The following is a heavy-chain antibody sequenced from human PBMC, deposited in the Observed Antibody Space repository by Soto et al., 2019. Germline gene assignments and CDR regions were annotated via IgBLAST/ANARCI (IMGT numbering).Heavy chain of an antibody. CDR3: ANSPRDEGAFDI. Sequence: EVQLLESGGGLVQPGGSLRLSCAASGFTFSSYAMSWFRQAPGKGLEWVSAISGSGGSTYYADSVKGRFTISRDNSKNTLYLQMNSLRAEDTAVYYCANSPRDEGAFDIWGQGTMVTVSS. V-gene: IGHV3-23*01. D-gene: IGHD2-21*02. CDR2: ISGSGGST. CDR1: GFTFSSYA. J-gene: IGHJ3*02.